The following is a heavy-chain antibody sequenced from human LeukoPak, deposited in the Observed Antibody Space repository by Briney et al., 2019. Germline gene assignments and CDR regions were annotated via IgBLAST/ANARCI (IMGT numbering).Heavy chain of an antibody. V-gene: IGHV3-53*01. CDR2: ISSGGST. D-gene: IGHD3-10*01. Sequence: GGSLRLSCAASGFTVSSNYMSWVRQAPGKGLEWVSVISSGGSTYYADSVKGRFTISRDNSKNTLYFQMNSLRAEDTAVYYCARESGAGRVGEYYFDYWGQGTLATVSS. CDR1: GFTVSSNY. CDR3: ARESGAGRVGEYYFDY. J-gene: IGHJ4*02.